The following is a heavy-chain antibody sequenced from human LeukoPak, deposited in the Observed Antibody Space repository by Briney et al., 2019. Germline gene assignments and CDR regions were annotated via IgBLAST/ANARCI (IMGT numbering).Heavy chain of an antibody. V-gene: IGHV3-23*01. CDR1: GFTFSSYA. Sequence: GGSLRLSCAASGFTFSSYAMSWVRQAPGKGLEWVSAISGSGRSTYYADSVKGRFTISRDNSKNTLYLQMNSLRAEDTAVYYCAKDPQGFGELLFFDYWGQGTLVTVSS. D-gene: IGHD3-10*01. CDR3: AKDPQGFGELLFFDY. J-gene: IGHJ4*02. CDR2: ISGSGRST.